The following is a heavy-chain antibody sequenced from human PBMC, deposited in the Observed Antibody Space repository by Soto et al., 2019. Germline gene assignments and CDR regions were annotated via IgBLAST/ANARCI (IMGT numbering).Heavy chain of an antibody. J-gene: IGHJ5*02. V-gene: IGHV3-23*01. Sequence: EVQLLESGGGFIQPGGSLRLSCMGSGFIFHNHALTWVRQAPGKGPEWVSSISGSGGTTYYADSVKGRFTISRDNSKNKLFLELHNLTLDDSAVYYCANGSWFDPWGQGTRVNVSS. CDR2: ISGSGGTT. D-gene: IGHD3-10*01. CDR1: GFIFHNHA. CDR3: ANGSWFDP.